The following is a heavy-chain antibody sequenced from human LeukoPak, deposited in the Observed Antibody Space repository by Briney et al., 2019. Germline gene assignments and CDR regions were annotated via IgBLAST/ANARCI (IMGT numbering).Heavy chain of an antibody. D-gene: IGHD2-15*01. CDR1: GGSISSYY. CDR3: ARVGAMCSGGSCYSTGSYYGMDV. CDR2: IYYSGST. J-gene: IGHJ6*02. V-gene: IGHV4-59*01. Sequence: SETLSLTCTVSGGSISSYYWSWIRQPPGKGLEWIGYIYYSGSTNYNPSLKSRVTISVDTSKNQFSLKLSSVTAADTAVYYCARVGAMCSGGSCYSTGSYYGMDVWGQGTTVTVSS.